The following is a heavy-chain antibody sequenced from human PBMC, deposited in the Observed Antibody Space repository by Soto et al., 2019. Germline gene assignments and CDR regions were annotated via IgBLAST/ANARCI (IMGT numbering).Heavy chain of an antibody. CDR3: ARDVFSSSWYGMDV. Sequence: SQTLSLTCAISWDSVSRNSATWNWIRRSPSRGLEWLGRTYYRSKWYNDYAVSVKSRITINPDTSKNQFSLQLNSVTPEDTAVYYCARDVFSSSWYGMDVWGQGTTVTVSS. D-gene: IGHD6-13*01. J-gene: IGHJ6*02. V-gene: IGHV6-1*01. CDR2: TYYRSKWYN. CDR1: WDSVSRNSAT.